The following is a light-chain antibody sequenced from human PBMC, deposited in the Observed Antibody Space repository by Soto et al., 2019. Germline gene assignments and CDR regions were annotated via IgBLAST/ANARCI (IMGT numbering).Light chain of an antibody. CDR1: QSIGDS. V-gene: IGKV1-5*01. CDR3: QQYNGYSRT. Sequence: IHMAHSPSTLSASLGDRVTITCRASQSIGDSLAWYQQKPGKAPYLLISDVSSLERGVPSRFSGSGSGTEFTLTISSMQPDDFATFYCQQYNGYSRTFGQGTKVDIK. CDR2: DVS. J-gene: IGKJ1*01.